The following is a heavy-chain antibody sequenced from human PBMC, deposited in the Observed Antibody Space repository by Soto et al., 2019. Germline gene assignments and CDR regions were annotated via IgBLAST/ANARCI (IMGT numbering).Heavy chain of an antibody. Sequence: VQLVESGGGLVQPGGSLRLSCAASGFTLSNYWMTWVRQAPGKGLEWGANINKDGSQKNYVDSVKGRFTIARDNGQNSLSLQINSLRVEDTAVYYCVRELGLAYWGQGALVTVSS. V-gene: IGHV3-7*03. CDR1: GFTLSNYW. CDR2: INKDGSQK. D-gene: IGHD7-27*01. CDR3: VRELGLAY. J-gene: IGHJ4*02.